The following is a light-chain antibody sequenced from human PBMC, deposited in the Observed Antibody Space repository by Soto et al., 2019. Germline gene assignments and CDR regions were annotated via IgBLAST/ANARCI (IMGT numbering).Light chain of an antibody. CDR1: QSISTW. Sequence: DIPMTQSPSTLSASVGDRVTITCRASQSISTWLAWYQQKPGKAPKLLIYAASSLESGVPSRFSGSGSGTAFTLTISSLQPDDFATYFSQHYNDYAPVITFGQGTRLEIK. CDR2: AAS. V-gene: IGKV1-5*01. CDR3: QHYNDYAPVIT. J-gene: IGKJ5*01.